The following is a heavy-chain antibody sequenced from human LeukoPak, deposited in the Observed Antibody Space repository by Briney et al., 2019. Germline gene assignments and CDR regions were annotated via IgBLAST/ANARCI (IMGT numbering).Heavy chain of an antibody. Sequence: SETLSLTCNVSGGSINNYYWSWLRQPPGKGLEWIGYIYFTGGTNYNPSLKSRVTMSIETSKNQFSLKLNSVTAADTAFYYCGRGGGLFDYWGQGSLVTVSS. V-gene: IGHV4-59*01. J-gene: IGHJ4*02. CDR3: GRGGGLFDY. CDR1: GGSINNYY. CDR2: IYFTGGT. D-gene: IGHD3-10*01.